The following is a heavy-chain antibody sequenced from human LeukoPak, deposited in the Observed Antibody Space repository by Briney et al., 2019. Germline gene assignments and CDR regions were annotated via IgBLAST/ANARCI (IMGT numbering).Heavy chain of an antibody. CDR2: IGTAGDT. CDR1: GFTFSSHD. D-gene: IGHD1-26*01. J-gene: IGHJ6*02. CDR3: ARGLPRSTIYYYYGMDV. Sequence: GGSLRLSCAASGFTFSSHDMHWVRQATGKGLEWVSAIGTAGDTYYPGSVKGRFTISRENAKNSLYLQMNSLRAGDTAVYYCARGLPRSTIYYYYGMDVWGQGTTVTVSS. V-gene: IGHV3-13*01.